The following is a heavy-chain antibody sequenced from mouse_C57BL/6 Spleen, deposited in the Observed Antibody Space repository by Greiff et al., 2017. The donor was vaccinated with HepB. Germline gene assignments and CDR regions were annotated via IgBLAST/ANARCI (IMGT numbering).Heavy chain of an antibody. CDR3: ASHYGSSSWFAY. D-gene: IGHD1-1*01. CDR2: IDPSDSYT. CDR1: GYTFTSYW. V-gene: IGHV1-59*01. J-gene: IGHJ3*01. Sequence: VQLQQPGAELVRPGTSVKLSCKASGYTFTSYWMHWVKQRPGQGLEWIGVIDPSDSYTNYNQKFKGKATLTVDTSSSTAYMQLSSLTSEDSAVYYCASHYGSSSWFAYWGQGTLVTVSA.